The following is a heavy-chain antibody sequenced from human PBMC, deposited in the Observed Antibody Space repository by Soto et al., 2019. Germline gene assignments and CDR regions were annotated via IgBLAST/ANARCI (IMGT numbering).Heavy chain of an antibody. CDR1: GFTFSSYG. D-gene: IGHD5-12*01. J-gene: IGHJ4*02. V-gene: IGHV3-30*03. Sequence: LRLSCAASGFTFSSYGMHWVRQAPGKGLEWVAVISYDGSNKYYADSVKGRFTISRDNAKNSLYLQMNSLRAEDTAVYYCARARYSGYDLSFGYWGQGTLVTVSS. CDR2: ISYDGSNK. CDR3: ARARYSGYDLSFGY.